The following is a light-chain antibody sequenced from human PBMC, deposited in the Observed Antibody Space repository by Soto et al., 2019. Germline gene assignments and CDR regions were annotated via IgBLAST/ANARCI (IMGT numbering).Light chain of an antibody. CDR1: QYINTR. CDR3: HQRQSLPRT. CDR2: QTS. J-gene: IGKJ1*01. V-gene: IGKV3-11*01. Sequence: EIVLTQSPSTLSSYPGDRVTLSCRASQYINTRLAWYQHRPGQAPRLLIYQTSIRAAGIPARFSASGSGTDFTLTISDVQPEDFALYYCHQRQSLPRTFGQGSNVAIK.